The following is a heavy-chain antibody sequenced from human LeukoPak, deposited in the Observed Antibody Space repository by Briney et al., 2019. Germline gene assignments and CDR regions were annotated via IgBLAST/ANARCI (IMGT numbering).Heavy chain of an antibody. V-gene: IGHV4-39*01. CDR1: GGSISSRSYY. J-gene: IGHJ4*02. Sequence: SETLSLPCSVSGGSISSRSYYWGWIRKPPGKGLEGIGRIYYSGSTYYNPSLKSRVTISVDTSKNQCSLKLSSVTAADTAVYYCARHNLMGYYYDRSEGEYFDYWGQGTLVTVSS. D-gene: IGHD3-22*01. CDR2: IYYSGST. CDR3: ARHNLMGYYYDRSEGEYFDY.